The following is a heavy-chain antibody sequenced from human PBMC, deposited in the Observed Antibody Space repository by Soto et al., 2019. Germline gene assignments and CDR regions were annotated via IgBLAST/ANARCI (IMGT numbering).Heavy chain of an antibody. Sequence: GGSLRLSCAASGFTFSSYAMHWVRQAPGKGLEWVAVISYDGSNKYYADSVKGRFTISRDNSKNTLYLQMNSLRPDDTAVYYCANFPSCSSSTCLDYWGRGTLVTVSS. D-gene: IGHD2-15*01. CDR3: ANFPSCSSSTCLDY. J-gene: IGHJ4*02. CDR2: ISYDGSNK. CDR1: GFTFSSYA. V-gene: IGHV3-30-3*01.